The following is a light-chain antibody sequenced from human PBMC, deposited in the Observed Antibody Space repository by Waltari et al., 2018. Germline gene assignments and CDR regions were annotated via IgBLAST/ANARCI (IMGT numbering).Light chain of an antibody. CDR2: GAS. J-gene: IGKJ1*01. Sequence: ELVMTQSPATLSVSPGERATLSCRASQSVSSNLAWYQQKPGQAPRLPIYGASTRATGIPARFSGSGSGTEFTLTISSLQSEDFAVYYCQQYNNWPRTFGQGTKVEIK. CDR1: QSVSSN. CDR3: QQYNNWPRT. V-gene: IGKV3-15*01.